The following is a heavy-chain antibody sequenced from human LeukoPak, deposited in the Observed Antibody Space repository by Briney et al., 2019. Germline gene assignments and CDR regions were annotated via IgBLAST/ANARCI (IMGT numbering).Heavy chain of an antibody. CDR3: ARASSGWYRVY. Sequence: GGSLRLSCAASGFTFSSYWMSWVRQAPGKGLEWVANIKQDGSEKYYVDSVKGRFTISRDNAKNSLYLQVNSLRAEDTAVYYCARASSGWYRVYWGQGTLVTVSS. V-gene: IGHV3-7*01. CDR1: GFTFSSYW. CDR2: IKQDGSEK. D-gene: IGHD6-19*01. J-gene: IGHJ4*02.